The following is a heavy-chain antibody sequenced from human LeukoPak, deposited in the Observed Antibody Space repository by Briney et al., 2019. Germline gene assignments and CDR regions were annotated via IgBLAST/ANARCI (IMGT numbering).Heavy chain of an antibody. J-gene: IGHJ4*02. CDR3: ARGRGVVTAI. D-gene: IGHD2-21*02. CDR2: INHSGST. CDR1: GGSFSGYY. Sequence: SETQSLTCAVYGGSFSGYYWSWIRQPPGKGLEWIGEINHSGSTNHNPSLKSRVTISVDTSKNQFSLKLSSVTAADTAVYYCARGRGVVTAIWGQGTLVTVSS. V-gene: IGHV4-34*01.